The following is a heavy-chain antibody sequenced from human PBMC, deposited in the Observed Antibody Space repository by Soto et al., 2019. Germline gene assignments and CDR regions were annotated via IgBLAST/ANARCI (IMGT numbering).Heavy chain of an antibody. CDR2: MNPNSGNT. CDR1: GYTFTSYD. CDR3: ARAPPYYYDSSGYSLLPTVSGVFDY. Sequence: GASVKVSCKASGYTFTSYDINWVRQATGQGLEWMGWMNPNSGNTGYAQKFQGRVTMTRNTSISTAYMELSSLRSEDTAVYYCARAPPYYYDSSGYSLLPTVSGVFDYWGQGTLVTVSS. J-gene: IGHJ4*02. D-gene: IGHD3-22*01. V-gene: IGHV1-8*01.